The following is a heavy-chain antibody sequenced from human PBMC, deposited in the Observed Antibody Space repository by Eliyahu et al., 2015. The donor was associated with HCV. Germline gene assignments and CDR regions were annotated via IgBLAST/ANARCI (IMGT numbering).Heavy chain of an antibody. CDR1: GGSITXYY. D-gene: IGHD6-19*01. CDR3: ASGGGGIAVAGTGGWFDP. CDR2: IHYSWST. J-gene: IGHJ5*02. Sequence: QVQLQESGPGLVKPSETLSLTCTVSGGSITXYYWSWIRRPPGKGLEWIGYIHYSWSTNYNPSLKSRVTISVDTSKNQFSLNLTSVTAADTAVYYCASGGGGIAVAGTGGWFDPWGQGTLVTVSS. V-gene: IGHV4-59*01.